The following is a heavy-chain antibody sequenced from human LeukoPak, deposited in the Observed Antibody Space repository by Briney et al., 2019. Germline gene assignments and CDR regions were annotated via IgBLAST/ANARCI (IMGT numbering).Heavy chain of an antibody. Sequence: SETLSLTCTVSGYSISSGYYWGWIRQPPGKGLEWIGSIYHSGSTYYNPSLKSRVTISVDTSKNQFSLKLSSVTAADTAVYYCVRDFWSGYPFDYWGQGTLVAVSS. CDR1: GYSISSGYY. CDR3: VRDFWSGYPFDY. D-gene: IGHD3-3*01. V-gene: IGHV4-38-2*02. J-gene: IGHJ4*02. CDR2: IYHSGST.